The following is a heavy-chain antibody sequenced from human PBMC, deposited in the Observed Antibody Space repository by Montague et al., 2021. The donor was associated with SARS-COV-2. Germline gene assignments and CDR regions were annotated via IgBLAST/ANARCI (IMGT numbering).Heavy chain of an antibody. CDR3: ARHYGSSLDS. CDR2: ISYSGTT. J-gene: IGHJ4*02. D-gene: IGHD4-17*01. Sequence: SETLSLTCTVSGVSISSTTYRWGWIRQPPGKGLEWIVFISYSGTTFYNPSLKSPISMSVDTPKSQFSLNLTSVTAADTAVYYCARHYGSSLDSWGQGILVAVSS. V-gene: IGHV4-39*01. CDR1: GVSISSTTYR.